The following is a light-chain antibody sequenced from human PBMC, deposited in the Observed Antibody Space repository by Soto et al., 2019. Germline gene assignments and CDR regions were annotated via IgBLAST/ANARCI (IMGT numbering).Light chain of an antibody. CDR2: AAS. J-gene: IGKJ1*01. CDR3: QQYKTYSWT. CDR1: QGISSY. Sequence: AIRMTQSPSSLSASTGDRVTITCRASQGISSYLAWYQQKPGKAPKLLIYAASTLQSGVPSRFSGSGSGTDFTLTISCLQSEDFATYYCQQYKTYSWTFGQGTKVEIK. V-gene: IGKV1-8*01.